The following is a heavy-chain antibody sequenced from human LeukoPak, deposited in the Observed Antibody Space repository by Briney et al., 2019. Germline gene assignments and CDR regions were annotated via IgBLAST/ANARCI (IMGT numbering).Heavy chain of an antibody. CDR3: ASWGVQGVMFNQ. Sequence: SETLSLTCAVYGGSFSGYYWSWVRLPQGKGLEWIGAINHSGSTNYNPSLKSRVTISVDTSKNQFSLKVSSVAGADTAVYYCASWGVQGVMFNQWGQGTPVTLSS. CDR1: GGSFSGYY. D-gene: IGHD3-10*01. V-gene: IGHV4-34*01. J-gene: IGHJ4*02. CDR2: INHSGST.